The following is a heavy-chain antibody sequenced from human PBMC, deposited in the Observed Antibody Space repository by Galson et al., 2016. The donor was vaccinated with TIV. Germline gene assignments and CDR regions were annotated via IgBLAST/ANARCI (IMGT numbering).Heavy chain of an antibody. CDR3: ARVSIVSAMFVWY. CDR1: GFSFNNYA. D-gene: IGHD5/OR15-5a*01. Sequence: SLRLSCAASGFSFNNYAMNWVRQAPGKGLEWVSTITGGGTTTYYSEPARGRFTMSRDNSKNTMYLQMNSLRIEDTAVYYCARVSIVSAMFVWYWGQGSLVTVSS. V-gene: IGHV3-23*01. CDR2: ITGGGTTT. J-gene: IGHJ4*02.